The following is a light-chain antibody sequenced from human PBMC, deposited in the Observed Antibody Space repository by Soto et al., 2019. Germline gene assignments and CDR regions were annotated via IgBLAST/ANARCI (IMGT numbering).Light chain of an antibody. V-gene: IGKV3-15*01. J-gene: IGKJ1*01. CDR2: GAS. CDR3: HQYNNWPPWT. CDR1: QGISTY. Sequence: TQSPSFLSASVGDRVTITCRASQGISTYLAWYQQKPGQAPRLLIYGASTRATGIPARFSGSGSGTEFTLTISSLQSEDYAVYYCHQYNNWPPWTFGQGTKVDIK.